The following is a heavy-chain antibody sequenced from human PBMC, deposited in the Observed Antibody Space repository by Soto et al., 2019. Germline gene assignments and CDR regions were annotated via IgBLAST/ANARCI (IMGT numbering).Heavy chain of an antibody. J-gene: IGHJ6*02. CDR1: GFTFSSYG. CDR2: IWYDGSNK. Sequence: GGSLRLSCAASGFTFSSYGMHWVRQAPGKGLEWVAVIWYDGSNKYYADSVKGRFTISRDNSKNTLYLQMNSLRAEDTAVYYCAREGSGWELLETYYYYYGMDVWGQGTTVTVSS. CDR3: AREGSGWELLETYYYYYGMDV. V-gene: IGHV3-33*01. D-gene: IGHD1-26*01.